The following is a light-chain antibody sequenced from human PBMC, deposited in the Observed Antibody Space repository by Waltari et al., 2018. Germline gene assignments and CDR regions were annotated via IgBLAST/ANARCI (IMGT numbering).Light chain of an antibody. Sequence: QSALTQPASVSGSPGQSITISCTGTSSDVGGYNYVSWYQQHPGKAPKLMIYEVSKRPSGVSNRFSSAKSGNTAALTISGLQAEDEADYYCISYTSSRAVVFGGGTKLTVL. CDR3: ISYTSSRAVV. J-gene: IGLJ2*01. CDR2: EVS. V-gene: IGLV2-14*01. CDR1: SSDVGGYNY.